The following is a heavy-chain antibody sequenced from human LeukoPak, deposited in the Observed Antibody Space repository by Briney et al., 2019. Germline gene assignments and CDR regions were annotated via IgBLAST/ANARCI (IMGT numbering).Heavy chain of an antibody. Sequence: GGSLRLSCAASGFTFSSYAMSWVRQAPGKGLEWVSGIGGSGGGTSQADSVKGRFTISRDKSKNTLFLQMNSLRAEDTAVYYCARADGNYHDTSGSLDYWGQGTLVTVSS. CDR3: ARADGNYHDTSGSLDY. D-gene: IGHD3-22*01. J-gene: IGHJ4*02. CDR1: GFTFSSYA. CDR2: IGGSGGGT. V-gene: IGHV3-23*01.